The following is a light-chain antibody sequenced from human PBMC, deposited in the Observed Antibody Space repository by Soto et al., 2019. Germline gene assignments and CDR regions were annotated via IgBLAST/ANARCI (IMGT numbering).Light chain of an antibody. CDR2: SIN. CDR3: SSWDDSLDGLV. Sequence: QSVLTQPPSASATPGQTVTLSCSGRYSNIGSNFVSWYQRLPGTAPKLLIYSINQRPSGVPDRFSGSKSGTSASLTISGLQSEDEAEYFCSSWDDSLDGLVFGGGTKVTVL. J-gene: IGLJ3*02. V-gene: IGLV1-44*01. CDR1: YSNIGSNF.